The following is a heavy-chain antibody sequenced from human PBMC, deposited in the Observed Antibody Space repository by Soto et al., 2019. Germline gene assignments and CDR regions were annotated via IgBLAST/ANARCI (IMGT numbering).Heavy chain of an antibody. CDR1: GYSFTSYW. CDR3: ARQGVVVPAAEDYYYGMDV. J-gene: IGHJ6*02. CDR2: IDPSDSYT. Sequence: PGESLKISCKGSGYSFTSYWISWVRQMPGKGLEWMGRIDPSDSYTNYSPPFQGHVTISADKSISTAYLQWSSLKASDTAMYYCARQGVVVPAAEDYYYGMDVWGQGTTVTVSS. D-gene: IGHD2-2*01. V-gene: IGHV5-10-1*01.